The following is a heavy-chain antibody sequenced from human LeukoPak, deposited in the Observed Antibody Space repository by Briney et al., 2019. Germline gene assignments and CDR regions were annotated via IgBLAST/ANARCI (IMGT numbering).Heavy chain of an antibody. D-gene: IGHD5-18*01. Sequence: ASVKVSCKASVYTFTSYGISWVRQAPGQGLEWMGWISAYNGNTNYAQKLQGRVTMTTDTSTSTAYMELRSLRSDDTAVYYCARGSSYGSNYYYGMDVWGQGTTVTVSS. CDR3: ARGSSYGSNYYYGMDV. J-gene: IGHJ6*02. CDR2: ISAYNGNT. CDR1: VYTFTSYG. V-gene: IGHV1-18*01.